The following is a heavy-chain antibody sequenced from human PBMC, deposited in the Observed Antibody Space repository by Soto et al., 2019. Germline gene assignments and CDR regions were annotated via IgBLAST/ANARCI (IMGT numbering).Heavy chain of an antibody. CDR1: GFTFSSYD. CDR2: ISYDGSNK. CDR3: ARRLMYYYDSSGYDY. J-gene: IGHJ4*02. D-gene: IGHD3-22*01. V-gene: IGHV3-30-3*01. Sequence: QVQLVESGGGVVQPGRSLRLSCAASGFTFSSYDMHWVRQAPGKGLEWVAVISYDGSNKYYADSVKGRFTISRDNSKNTLYLQMNSLRAEDTAVYYCARRLMYYYDSSGYDYRGQGTLVTVSS.